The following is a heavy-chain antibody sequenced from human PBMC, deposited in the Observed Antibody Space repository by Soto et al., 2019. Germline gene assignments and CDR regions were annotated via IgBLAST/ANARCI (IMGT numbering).Heavy chain of an antibody. CDR2: INPNSGGT. Sequence: ASVKVSSKAFGDSTTGNYILSVRQAPGQGLEWMGWINPNSGGTNYAQKFQGWLTMTRDTSITTAYMELSRLKSEDTAVYYCARFSSRYYYFDYWGQGTLVTVSS. CDR3: ARFSSRYYYFDY. J-gene: IGHJ4*02. D-gene: IGHD6-13*01. CDR1: GDSTTGNY. V-gene: IGHV1-2*04.